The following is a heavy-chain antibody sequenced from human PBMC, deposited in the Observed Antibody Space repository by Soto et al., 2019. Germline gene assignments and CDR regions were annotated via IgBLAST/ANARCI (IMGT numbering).Heavy chain of an antibody. V-gene: IGHV3-30*18. D-gene: IGHD2-2*01. CDR3: AKVRARYCSSTSCYYLDY. J-gene: IGHJ4*02. CDR1: GFTFSSYA. Sequence: QVQLVESGGGVVQPGRSLRLSCAASGFTFSSYAVHWVRQAPGKGLEWVAVISYDGSNKNYADSVKGRFTISRDNSKNTVYLQMNSLRAEDTALYYCAKVRARYCSSTSCYYLDYWGQGTLVTVSS. CDR2: ISYDGSNK.